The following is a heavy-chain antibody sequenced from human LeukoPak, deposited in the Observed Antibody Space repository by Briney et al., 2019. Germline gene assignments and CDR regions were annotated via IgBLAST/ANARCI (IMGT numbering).Heavy chain of an antibody. CDR2: ISSSSSYI. V-gene: IGHV3-21*01. J-gene: IGHJ5*02. Sequence: NSGGSLRLPCAASGFTFSNYNMNWVRQAPGKGLEWVSFISSSSSYISYRDSVKGRFTISRDNAKNSLYLQMNSLRDEDTAVYYCARGTGDPQRFDPWGQGTLVTVSS. D-gene: IGHD4-17*01. CDR1: GFTFSNYN. CDR3: ARGTGDPQRFDP.